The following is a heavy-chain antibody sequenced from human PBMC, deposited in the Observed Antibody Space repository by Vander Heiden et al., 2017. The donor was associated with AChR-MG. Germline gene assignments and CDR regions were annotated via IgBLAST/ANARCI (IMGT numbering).Heavy chain of an antibody. J-gene: IGHJ4*02. CDR1: GFTFSNYA. V-gene: IGHV3-23*01. CDR3: AKGATNGYFEHFDY. Sequence: EVQLLESGGGLVQPGGSLRLSCAASGFTFSNYAMGWVRQAPGKGREWVSAIRGSGDSTYYADSVKGRFTISRDNSKNTLYLQMNSLRAEDTAVYYCAKGATNGYFEHFDYWGQGTLVTVSS. CDR2: IRGSGDST. D-gene: IGHD3-9*01.